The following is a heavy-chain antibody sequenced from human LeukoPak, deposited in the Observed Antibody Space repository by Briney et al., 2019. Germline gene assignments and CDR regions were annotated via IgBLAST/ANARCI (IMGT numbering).Heavy chain of an antibody. D-gene: IGHD3-10*01. CDR1: GYTFTSYG. CDR3: ARAPYYYGSGSYFRPLPYDY. CDR2: ISAYNGNT. J-gene: IGHJ4*02. V-gene: IGHV1-18*01. Sequence: ASVKVSCKASGYTFTSYGISWVRQAPGQGLEWMGWISAYNGNTNYAQKLQGRVTMTTDTSTSTAYMELSSLRSEDTAVYYCARAPYYYGSGSYFRPLPYDYWGQGTLVTVSS.